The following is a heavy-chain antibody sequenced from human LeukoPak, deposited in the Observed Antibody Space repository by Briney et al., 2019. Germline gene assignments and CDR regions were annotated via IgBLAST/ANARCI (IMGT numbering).Heavy chain of an antibody. CDR2: ISSSSSYI. V-gene: IGHV3-21*01. CDR3: ARWGKDGDYGWVESGPYYYYGMDV. Sequence: GSLRLSCAASGFTFSSYSMNWVRQAPGKGLEWVSSISSSSSYIYYADSVKGRFTISRDNAKNSLYLQMNSLRAEDTAVYYCARWGKDGDYGWVESGPYYYYGMDVWGQGTTVTVSS. CDR1: GFTFSSYS. D-gene: IGHD4-17*01. J-gene: IGHJ6*02.